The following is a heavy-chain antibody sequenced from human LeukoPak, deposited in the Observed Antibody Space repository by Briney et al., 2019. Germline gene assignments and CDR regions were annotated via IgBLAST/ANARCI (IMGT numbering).Heavy chain of an antibody. Sequence: PGGSLRLSCAASGFTFSSYAMSWVRQAPGKGLEWVSAISGSGGSTYYADSVKGRFTISRDNAKNSLYLQMNSLRVEDTAVYYCARAKAAAMFSSDYWGQGTLVTVSS. J-gene: IGHJ4*02. CDR1: GFTFSSYA. D-gene: IGHD6-13*01. V-gene: IGHV3-23*01. CDR2: ISGSGGST. CDR3: ARAKAAAMFSSDY.